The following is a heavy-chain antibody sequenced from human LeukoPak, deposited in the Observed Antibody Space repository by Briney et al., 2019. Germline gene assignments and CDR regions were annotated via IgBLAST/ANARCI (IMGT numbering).Heavy chain of an antibody. D-gene: IGHD5-18*01. Sequence: SETLSLTCTVSGGSISSYYWSWIRQPPGKGLEWIGYIYYSGSTNYNPSLKSRVTISVDTSKNQFSLKLSSVTAADTAVYYCARMNPAMAHDAFDIWGQGTMVTVSS. J-gene: IGHJ3*02. CDR1: GGSISSYY. CDR3: ARMNPAMAHDAFDI. V-gene: IGHV4-59*01. CDR2: IYYSGST.